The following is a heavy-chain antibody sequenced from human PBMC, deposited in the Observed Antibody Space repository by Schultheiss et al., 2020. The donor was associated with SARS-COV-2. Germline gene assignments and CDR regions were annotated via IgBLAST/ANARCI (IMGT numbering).Heavy chain of an antibody. J-gene: IGHJ5*02. CDR1: GYSISSGGYY. Sequence: SETLSLTCAVSGYSISSGGYYWSWIRQHPGKGLEWIGYIYYSGSTYYNPSLKSRVTISVDTSKNQFSLKLSSVTAADTAVYYCARGIAAAGTTGWFDPWGQGTLVTVSS. CDR2: IYYSGST. CDR3: ARGIAAAGTTGWFDP. D-gene: IGHD6-13*01. V-gene: IGHV4-31*11.